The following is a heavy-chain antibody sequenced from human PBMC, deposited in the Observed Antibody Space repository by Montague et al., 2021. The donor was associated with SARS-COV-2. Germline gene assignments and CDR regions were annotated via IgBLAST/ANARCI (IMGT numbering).Heavy chain of an antibody. CDR1: GGSFSGYY. CDR3: ARLGEGVVPAPILGVGPYYSYFYMDV. V-gene: IGHV4-34*01. D-gene: IGHD2-2*02. Sequence: SETLSLTCAVSGGSFSGYYWNWIRQPPGKGLKWIGEINHSGSANYNPSLKRRVTISVDTSKNQFSLKLNSVTAADTAVYYCARLGEGVVPAPILGVGPYYSYFYMDVWGKGATVTVSS. CDR2: INHSGSA. J-gene: IGHJ6*03.